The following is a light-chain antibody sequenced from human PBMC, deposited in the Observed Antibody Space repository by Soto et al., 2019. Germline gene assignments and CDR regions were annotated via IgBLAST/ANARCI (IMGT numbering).Light chain of an antibody. Sequence: DIQMTQSPSTLSASVGDRVIITCRASQSISSWLAWYQQKPGKAPNLLIYRASTLKSGIPSRFSGSGSGTEFTLIISSLQPDDFATYYCQQYDRASSTFGPGTKVEIK. V-gene: IGKV1-5*03. CDR1: QSISSW. CDR3: QQYDRASST. CDR2: RAS. J-gene: IGKJ1*01.